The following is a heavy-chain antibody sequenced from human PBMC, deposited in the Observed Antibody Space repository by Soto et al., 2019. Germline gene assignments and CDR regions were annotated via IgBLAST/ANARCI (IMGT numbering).Heavy chain of an antibody. Sequence: PSETLSLTCAVSGGSISSSNWWSWDRQPPGKGLEWIGEIYHSGSTNYNPSLKSRVTISVDKSKNQFSLKLSSVTAADTAVYYCARDRGSGTGINYYYGMDVWGQGTTVTVSS. D-gene: IGHD6-13*01. J-gene: IGHJ6*02. V-gene: IGHV4-4*02. CDR1: GGSISSSNW. CDR3: ARDRGSGTGINYYYGMDV. CDR2: IYHSGST.